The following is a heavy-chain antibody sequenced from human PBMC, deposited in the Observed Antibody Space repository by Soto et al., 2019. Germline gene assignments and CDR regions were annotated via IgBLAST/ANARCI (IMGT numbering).Heavy chain of an antibody. CDR2: IIPILGIA. CDR1: GGTFSSYT. V-gene: IGHV1-69*08. J-gene: IGHJ4*02. CDR3: ARDGREMATTRGGGRDDY. Sequence: QVQLVQSGAEVKKPGSSVKVSCKASGGTFSSYTISWVRQAPGQGLEWMGRIIPILGIANYAQKFQGRVTITADKSTNTAYMELSSLRSEDTAGYYCARDGREMATTRGGGRDDYWGQGTLVTVSS. D-gene: IGHD5-12*01.